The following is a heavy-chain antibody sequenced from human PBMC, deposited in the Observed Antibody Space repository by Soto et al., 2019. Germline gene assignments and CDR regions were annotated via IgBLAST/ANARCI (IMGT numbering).Heavy chain of an antibody. V-gene: IGHV5-10-1*01. CDR2: IDPADSST. CDR3: ARLEKWYYNYYGLDV. Sequence: LKISVQGSGYIFTTYWISWVRQIPWKGLERMGKIDPADSSTNYSPSFQGHITISVDRSINTAHLQFSSLKAADTAVYYCARLEKWYYNYYGLDVWGQGTMVTVSS. CDR1: GYIFTTYW. J-gene: IGHJ6*02. D-gene: IGHD1-26*01.